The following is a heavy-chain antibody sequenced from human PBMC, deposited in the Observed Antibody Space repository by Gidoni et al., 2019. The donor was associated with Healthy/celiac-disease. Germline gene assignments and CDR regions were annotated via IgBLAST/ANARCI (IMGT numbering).Heavy chain of an antibody. Sequence: EVQLLESGGGLVQPGGSLRLSCSASGFTFSSYAMSWVRQAPGKGLEWVSAISGSGGSTYYADSVKGRFTISRDNSKNTLYLQMNSLRAEDTAVYYCANTGTTFMNYFDYWGQGTLVTVSS. CDR3: ANTGTTFMNYFDY. D-gene: IGHD1-7*01. V-gene: IGHV3-23*01. CDR2: ISGSGGST. J-gene: IGHJ4*02. CDR1: GFTFSSYA.